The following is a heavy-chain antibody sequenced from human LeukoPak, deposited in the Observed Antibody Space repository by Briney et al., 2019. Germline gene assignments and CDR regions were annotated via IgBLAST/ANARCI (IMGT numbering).Heavy chain of an antibody. CDR3: AGGPAGRHY. V-gene: IGHV3-30*03. Sequence: GVSLRLSCAASGFTFSSDGMHWVRQAPGKGLEWVSVISYDGSNKYYADSVKGRFTISRDNSKTTLYLQMNSLRAEATAVYYCAGGPAGRHYWGQGTLVTVPS. CDR1: GFTFSSDG. J-gene: IGHJ4*02. D-gene: IGHD3-16*01. CDR2: ISYDGSNK.